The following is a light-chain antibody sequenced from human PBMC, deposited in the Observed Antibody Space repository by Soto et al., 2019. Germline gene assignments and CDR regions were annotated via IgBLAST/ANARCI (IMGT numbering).Light chain of an antibody. V-gene: IGLV2-14*01. J-gene: IGLJ3*02. CDR2: EVS. CDR3: SSSTSTSTV. Sequence: QSVLTQPASVSGSPGQSITISCSGTSSDVGGYNFVSWYQQHPGKAPKLIIYEVSNRPSGVSNRFSGSKSGNTASLTISGLQAEDECDYYCSSSTSTSTVFGGGTKVTVL. CDR1: SSDVGGYNF.